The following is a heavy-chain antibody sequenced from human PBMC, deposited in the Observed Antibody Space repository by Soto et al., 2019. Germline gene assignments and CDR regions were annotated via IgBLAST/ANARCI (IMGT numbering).Heavy chain of an antibody. V-gene: IGHV4-59*12. D-gene: IGHD6-13*01. CDR2: IYYSGST. CDR1: GGSISDFY. J-gene: IGHJ4*02. CDR3: ARDLAAGNCDY. Sequence: SETLSLTCAVSGGSISDFYWSWIRQPPGKGLEWIGYIYYSGSTNYTPSLKSRVTISVDTSKNQFSLKLNSVTAADTAVYYCARDLAAGNCDYWGQGALVTVSS.